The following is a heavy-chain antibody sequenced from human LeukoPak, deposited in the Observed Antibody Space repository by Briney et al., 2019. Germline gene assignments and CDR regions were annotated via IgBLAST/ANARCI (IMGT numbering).Heavy chain of an antibody. CDR3: ARDLSGVVIIHYGMDV. CDR1: GGTFSSYA. J-gene: IGHJ6*02. V-gene: IGHV1-69*04. Sequence: SVKVSCKASGGTFSSYAISWVRQAPGQGLEWMGRIIPILGIANYAQKFQGRVTITADKSTSTAYMELSSLRSEDTAVYYCARDLSGVVIIHYGMDVWGQGTTVTVSS. D-gene: IGHD3-3*01. CDR2: IIPILGIA.